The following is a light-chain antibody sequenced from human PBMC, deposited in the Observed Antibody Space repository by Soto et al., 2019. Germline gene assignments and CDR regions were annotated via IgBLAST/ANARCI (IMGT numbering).Light chain of an antibody. J-gene: IGLJ1*01. CDR3: SSYTSSSTYV. V-gene: IGLV2-14*01. Sequence: QSAPTQPASVSGSPGQSITISCTGASSDVGSYNYVSWYQQYPGKAPKLMLFEVSARPSGVSNRFSGSKSGNTASLTISGLQAEDEADYYCSSYTSSSTYVFGTGTKLTVL. CDR1: SSDVGSYNY. CDR2: EVS.